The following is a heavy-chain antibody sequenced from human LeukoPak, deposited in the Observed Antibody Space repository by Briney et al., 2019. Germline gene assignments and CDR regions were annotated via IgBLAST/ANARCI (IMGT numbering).Heavy chain of an antibody. CDR2: ISTDSNYI. CDR1: GFTFSSYS. CDR3: ARNRVVVAPVAPDY. V-gene: IGHV3-21*01. Sequence: GVSLRLSCAASGFTFSSYSLKWVRQAPGKGLEWVASISTDSNYIYYAESVKGRFTISRDNAKHSLYLQMNSLRAEDTAVYYCARNRVVVAPVAPDYWGQGTLVTVSS. D-gene: IGHD2-2*01. J-gene: IGHJ4*02.